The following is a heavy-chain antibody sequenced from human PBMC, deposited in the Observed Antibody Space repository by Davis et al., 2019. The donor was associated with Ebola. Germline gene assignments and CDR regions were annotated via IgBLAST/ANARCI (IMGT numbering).Heavy chain of an antibody. D-gene: IGHD2-15*01. J-gene: IGHJ6*02. Sequence: GESLKISCAASGFTFSSYSMNWVRQAPGKGLEWVSSISSSGSYIYYADSVKGRFTISRDNAKNSLYLQMNSLRAEDTAVYYCAGAKVVAAIRYGMDVWGQGTTVTVSS. CDR2: ISSSGSYI. CDR1: GFTFSSYS. V-gene: IGHV3-21*01. CDR3: AGAKVVAAIRYGMDV.